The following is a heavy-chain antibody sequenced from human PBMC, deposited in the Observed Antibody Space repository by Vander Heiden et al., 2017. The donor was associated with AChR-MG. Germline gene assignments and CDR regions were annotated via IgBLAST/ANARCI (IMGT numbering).Heavy chain of an antibody. J-gene: IGHJ6*02. Sequence: QVQLQESGPGLVKPSGTLSLPCAVSGGSTSSSNWWSRVRQPPGKGLEWIGEIYHSGSTNDNPSIKSRVTISVDKSKNQFSLKLSSVTAADTAVYYCARGAFMVRGYYYYGMDVWGQGTTVTVSS. D-gene: IGHD3-10*01. V-gene: IGHV4-4*02. CDR1: GGSTSSSNW. CDR2: IYHSGST. CDR3: ARGAFMVRGYYYYGMDV.